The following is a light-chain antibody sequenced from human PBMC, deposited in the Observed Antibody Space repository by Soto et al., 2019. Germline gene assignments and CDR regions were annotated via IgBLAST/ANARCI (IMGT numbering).Light chain of an antibody. Sequence: DIQLTQSPSTLSASVGDTVTVTCRASQSVSGWLAWYQQKPGEAPKLLIYDASALPRGVPSRFSGSVSGTKFTLTTASLQPDDFATYDCQQYETFSGTFGPGTKVDIK. CDR3: QQYETFSGT. V-gene: IGKV1-5*01. CDR2: DAS. CDR1: QSVSGW. J-gene: IGKJ1*01.